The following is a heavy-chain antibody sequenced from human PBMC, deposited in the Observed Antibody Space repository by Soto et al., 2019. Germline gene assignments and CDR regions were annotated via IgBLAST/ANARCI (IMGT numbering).Heavy chain of an antibody. CDR1: GFTFSSYW. D-gene: IGHD2-2*01. V-gene: IGHV3-74*01. Sequence: GGSLRLSCAASGFTFSSYWMHWVRQAPGKGLVWVSRINSDGSSTTYADSVKGRFTISRDNAKNTLYLQMNSLSAEDTAVYYCARGGYCSSTSCNALYYYYYYMDVWGKGTTVTVSS. CDR2: INSDGSST. J-gene: IGHJ6*03. CDR3: ARGGYCSSTSCNALYYYYYYMDV.